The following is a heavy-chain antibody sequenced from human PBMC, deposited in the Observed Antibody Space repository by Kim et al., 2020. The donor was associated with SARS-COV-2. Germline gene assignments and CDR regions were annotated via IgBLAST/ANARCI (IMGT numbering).Heavy chain of an antibody. CDR3: ARVGNYDSSGYFDY. V-gene: IGHV4-34*01. D-gene: IGHD3-22*01. J-gene: IGHJ4*02. Sequence: NPSLKSRVTISVDTSKNQFSLKLSSVTAADTAVYYCARVGNYDSSGYFDYWGQGTLVTVSS.